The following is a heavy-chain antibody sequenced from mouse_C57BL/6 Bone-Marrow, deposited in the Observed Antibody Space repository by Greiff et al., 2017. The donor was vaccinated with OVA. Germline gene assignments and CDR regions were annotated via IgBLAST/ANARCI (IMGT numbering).Heavy chain of an antibody. J-gene: IGHJ1*03. D-gene: IGHD1-1*01. CDR1: GYTFTSYN. V-gene: IGHV1-12*01. Sequence: LQQSGAELVRPGASVKMSCKASGYTFTSYNMHWVKQTPRQGLEWIGAIYPGNGGTSYNQKFKGKATLTVDKSSSTAYMQLSSLTSEDSAVYFCARRFITTVDWYFDVWGTGTTVTVSS. CDR3: ARRFITTVDWYFDV. CDR2: IYPGNGGT.